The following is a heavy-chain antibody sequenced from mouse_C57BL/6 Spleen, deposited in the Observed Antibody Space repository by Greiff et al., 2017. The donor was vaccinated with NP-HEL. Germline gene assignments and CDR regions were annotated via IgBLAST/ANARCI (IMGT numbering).Heavy chain of an antibody. CDR2: IYPGDGDT. D-gene: IGHD1-1*01. J-gene: IGHJ4*01. CDR1: GYAFSSSW. Sequence: QVQLQQSGPELVKPGASVKISCKASGYAFSSSWMNWVKQRPGKGLEWIGRIYPGDGDTNYNGKFKGKATLTAYKSSSTAYMQLSILTSDDSAVYFCARKLRWAMDYWGQGTSVTVSS. V-gene: IGHV1-82*01. CDR3: ARKLRWAMDY.